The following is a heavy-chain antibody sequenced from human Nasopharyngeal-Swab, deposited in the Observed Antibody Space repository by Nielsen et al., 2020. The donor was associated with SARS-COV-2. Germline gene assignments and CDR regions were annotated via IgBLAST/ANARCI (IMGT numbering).Heavy chain of an antibody. Sequence: GESLKISCAASGFTFSSYGMHWVRQAPGKGLEWEAVISYDGSNKYYADSVKGRFTISRDNSKNTLYLQMNSLRAEDTAVYYCAKEPGVLWFGELFSYGMDVWGQGTTVTVSS. D-gene: IGHD3-10*01. CDR3: AKEPGVLWFGELFSYGMDV. CDR1: GFTFSSYG. V-gene: IGHV3-30*18. CDR2: ISYDGSNK. J-gene: IGHJ6*02.